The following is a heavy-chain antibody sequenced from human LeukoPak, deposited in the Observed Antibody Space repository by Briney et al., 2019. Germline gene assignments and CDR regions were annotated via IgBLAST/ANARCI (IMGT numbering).Heavy chain of an antibody. J-gene: IGHJ5*02. CDR3: ARDRVDMVRGVIRENNWFDP. V-gene: IGHV3-21*01. Sequence: GGSLRLSCAASGFTFSSYSMNWVRQAPGKGLEWVSYISSSSSYIYYADSVKGRFTISRDNAKNSLYLQMNSLRAEDTAVYYCARDRVDMVRGVIRENNWFDPWGQGTLVTVSS. D-gene: IGHD3-10*01. CDR1: GFTFSSYS. CDR2: ISSSSSYI.